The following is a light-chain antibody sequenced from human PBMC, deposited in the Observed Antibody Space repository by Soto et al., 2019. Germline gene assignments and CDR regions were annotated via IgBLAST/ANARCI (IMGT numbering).Light chain of an antibody. CDR2: GAS. V-gene: IGKV3-20*01. J-gene: IGKJ1*01. CDR3: QQYGSPRRT. CDR1: QSVSSSY. Sequence: ESVLTQSPGTLSLSPGERATLSCRASQSVSSSYLAWYQQKPGQAPRLLIYGASSRATGIPDRFSGSGSATDFTLTISRLEPEDFAVYYCQQYGSPRRTFGQGTQV.